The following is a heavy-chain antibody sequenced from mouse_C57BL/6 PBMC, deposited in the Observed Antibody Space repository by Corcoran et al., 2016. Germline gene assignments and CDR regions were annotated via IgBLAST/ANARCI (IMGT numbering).Heavy chain of an antibody. V-gene: IGHV1-80*01. Sequence: QVQLQQSGAELVKPGASVKISCKASGYAFSSYWMNWVKQRPGKGLEWIGWIFPGSGSTYYNEKFKGKATLTVDKSSSTAYMLLSSLTSEDSAVYFCARYLLLRHQRYFDYWGQGTTLTVSS. CDR2: IFPGSGST. CDR1: GYAFSSYW. D-gene: IGHD1-1*01. CDR3: ARYLLLRHQRYFDY. J-gene: IGHJ2*01.